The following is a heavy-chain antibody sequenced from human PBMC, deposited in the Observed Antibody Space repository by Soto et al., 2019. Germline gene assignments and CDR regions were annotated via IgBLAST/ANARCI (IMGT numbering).Heavy chain of an antibody. Sequence: GGSLRLSCAASEFTFSSYGMHWVRQAPGKGLEWVAVISYDGSNKYYADSVKGRFTISRDNSKNTLYLQMNSLRAEDTAVYYWARDKLPALFDYWGQGT. J-gene: IGHJ4*02. CDR3: ARDKLPALFDY. CDR2: ISYDGSNK. V-gene: IGHV3-30*03. CDR1: EFTFSSYG.